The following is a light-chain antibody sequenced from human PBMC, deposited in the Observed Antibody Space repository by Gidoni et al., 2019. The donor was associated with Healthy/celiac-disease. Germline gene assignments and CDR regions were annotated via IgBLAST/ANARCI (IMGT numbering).Light chain of an antibody. CDR2: GKN. CDR1: SLRRYY. CDR3: NSRDSSGDWV. J-gene: IGLJ3*02. Sequence: SSELTQDPAVYVALGQTVRITCHGDSLRRYYASWYQQKPGQAPILVIYGKNNRPSGIPDRFSGSSSGNTASLTITGAQAEDEADYYCNSRDSSGDWVFGGGTKLTVL. V-gene: IGLV3-19*01.